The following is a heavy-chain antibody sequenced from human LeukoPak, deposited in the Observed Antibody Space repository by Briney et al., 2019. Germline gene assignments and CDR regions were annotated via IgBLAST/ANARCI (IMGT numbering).Heavy chain of an antibody. CDR1: GFTAGFTFSTSS. CDR3: ARDFSWRQFDY. J-gene: IGHJ4*02. CDR2: IGPDGSGP. Sequence: GSLRLSCDTSGFTAGFTFSTSSMTWVRQAPGMGLEWVAEIGPDGSGPVYVDSVKGRFTISRDNAKNSLYLQMNSLRVEETAVYYCARDFSWRQFDYWGLGTLVTVSS. V-gene: IGHV3-7*01.